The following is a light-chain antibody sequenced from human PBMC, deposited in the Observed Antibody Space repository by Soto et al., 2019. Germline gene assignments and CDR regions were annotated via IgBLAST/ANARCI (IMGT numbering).Light chain of an antibody. CDR2: DSS. Sequence: DIQLTQSPSSLSASLGDRVTITCRASQSISTYLNWYQHKPGEAPKLLVYDSSTLQTGVPSRFSASGFGAEFTLTISGLQPEDFATYYCQQSYSNPTWTFGQGTKVDIK. J-gene: IGKJ1*01. V-gene: IGKV1-39*01. CDR1: QSISTY. CDR3: QQSYSNPTWT.